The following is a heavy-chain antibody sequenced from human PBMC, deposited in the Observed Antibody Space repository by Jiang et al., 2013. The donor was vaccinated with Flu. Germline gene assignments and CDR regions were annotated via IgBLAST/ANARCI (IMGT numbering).Heavy chain of an antibody. J-gene: IGHJ6*04. CDR1: GFTFGDYG. Sequence: VQLLESGGGLVQPGRSLRLSCSASGFTFGDYGVSWVRQAPGKGLEWVGFIRRKADGGTTEYAASVKGRFTISRDDSKSIAYLQMNSLKTEDTAVYYCTRDFGRWKGIYYYYYGMDVWGKGTTVTVSS. CDR2: IRRKADGGTT. CDR3: TRDFGRWKGIYYYYYGMDV. D-gene: IGHD3-3*01. V-gene: IGHV3-49*04.